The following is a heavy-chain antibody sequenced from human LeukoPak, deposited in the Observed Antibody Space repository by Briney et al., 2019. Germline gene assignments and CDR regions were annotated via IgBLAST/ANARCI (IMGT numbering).Heavy chain of an antibody. J-gene: IGHJ5*02. Sequence: EASVKVSCKASGYTFTGYYIDWVRQAPGQGLEWMGRINPNSGGTNYAQKFQGRVTMTRDTSISTAYMELSRLRSDDTAVYYRARVEHSYGSWGQGTLVTVSS. CDR3: ARVEHSYGS. V-gene: IGHV1-2*06. CDR2: INPNSGGT. D-gene: IGHD5-18*01. CDR1: GYTFTGYY.